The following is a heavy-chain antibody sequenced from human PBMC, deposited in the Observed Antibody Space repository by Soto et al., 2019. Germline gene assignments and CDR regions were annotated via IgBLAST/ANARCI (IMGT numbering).Heavy chain of an antibody. CDR1: GGSMNSGGYC. CDR2: ISYGGTT. Sequence: QVQLQESGPGLVKPSQTLSLTCTVSGGSMNSGGYCWNWIRQHPGEGLEWIGCISYGGTTSYNPSLQRRVTISVDTSQNQFSLKLSSVTAADTAVYYCSRGLLVWGQGTLITVSS. D-gene: IGHD2-15*01. V-gene: IGHV4-31*03. J-gene: IGHJ4*02. CDR3: SRGLLV.